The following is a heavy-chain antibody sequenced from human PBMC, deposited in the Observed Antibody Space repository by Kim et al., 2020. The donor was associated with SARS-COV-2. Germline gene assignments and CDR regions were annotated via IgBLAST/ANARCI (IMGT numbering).Heavy chain of an antibody. D-gene: IGHD4-17*01. Sequence: GGSLRLSCAASGFTFSSYSINWVRQAPGKGLEWVSYISSSSGNIYYADSVKGRLTIARDNAKNSLYLQMNSLRAEDTAVYYCARGYGDYGGRFDSWGQGTLVTVSS. J-gene: IGHJ5*01. V-gene: IGHV3-48*04. CDR1: GFTFSSYS. CDR2: ISSSSGNI. CDR3: ARGYGDYGGRFDS.